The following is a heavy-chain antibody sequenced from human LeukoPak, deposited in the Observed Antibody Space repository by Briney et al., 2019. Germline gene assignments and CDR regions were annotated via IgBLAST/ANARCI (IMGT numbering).Heavy chain of an antibody. V-gene: IGHV4-39*01. J-gene: IGHJ4*02. Sequence: SETLSLTCTVSGGSISSSSYYWGWIRQPPGKGLEWIGSIYYSGSTYYNPSLKSRVTISVDMSKNQFSLKLSSVTAADTAVYYCARQLVRGVITPYYFDYWGQGTLVTVSS. CDR2: IYYSGST. CDR3: ARQLVRGVITPYYFDY. CDR1: GGSISSSSYY. D-gene: IGHD3-10*01.